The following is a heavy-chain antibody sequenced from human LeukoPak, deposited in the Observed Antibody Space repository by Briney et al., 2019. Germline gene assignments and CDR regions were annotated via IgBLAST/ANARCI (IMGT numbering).Heavy chain of an antibody. CDR1: GGSISSYY. CDR3: ARASYSYDINGWVPFDY. V-gene: IGHV4-4*07. D-gene: IGHD3-22*01. J-gene: IGHJ4*02. Sequence: KPSETLSLTCTVSGGSISSYYWSWIRQPAGKGLEWIGRIYTSGSTNYNPSLKSRVTISGDTSKNQFSLRLSSVTAADTAVYYCARASYSYDINGWVPFDYWGQGTLVTVSS. CDR2: IYTSGST.